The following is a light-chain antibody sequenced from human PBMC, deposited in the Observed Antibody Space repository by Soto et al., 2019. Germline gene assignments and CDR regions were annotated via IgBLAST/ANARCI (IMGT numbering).Light chain of an antibody. V-gene: IGLV2-14*01. CDR3: SSYTSSSTYV. CDR2: DVS. CDR1: SSDIGGYNY. Sequence: QSALTQPASVYGSPGQSITISCTETSSDIGGYNYVSWYQQHPGKAPKVMIYDVSNRPSGVSNRLSGSKSGNTASLTISGLQAEDEADYYCSSYTSSSTYVFGTGTKVTVL. J-gene: IGLJ1*01.